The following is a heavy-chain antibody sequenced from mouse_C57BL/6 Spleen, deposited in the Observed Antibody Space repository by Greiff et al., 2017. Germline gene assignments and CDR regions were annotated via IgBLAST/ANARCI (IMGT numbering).Heavy chain of an antibody. CDR2: IDPSDSYT. Sequence: QVQLQQPGAELVKPGASVKLSCKASGYTFTSYWMQWVKQRPGQGLEWIGEIDPSDSYTNYNQKFKGKATLTVDTSSSTAYMQLSSLTSEDSAVYYCAREGITTVVPFAYWGQGTLVTVSA. CDR1: GYTFTSYW. CDR3: AREGITTVVPFAY. J-gene: IGHJ3*01. V-gene: IGHV1-50*01. D-gene: IGHD1-1*01.